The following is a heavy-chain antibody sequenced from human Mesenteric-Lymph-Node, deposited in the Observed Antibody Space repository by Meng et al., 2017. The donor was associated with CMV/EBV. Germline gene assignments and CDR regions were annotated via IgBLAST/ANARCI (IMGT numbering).Heavy chain of an antibody. V-gene: IGHV3-30*02. CDR3: AKAEGGYSYGGSDY. CDR1: RFTFSSYW. CDR2: IRYDGSNE. D-gene: IGHD5-18*01. Sequence: GGSLRLSCAASRFTFSSYWMSWVRQAPGKGLEWVAFIRYDGSNEYYANSVKGRFTISRDNSKNTLYLQMNSLRGEDTAVYYCAKAEGGYSYGGSDYWGQGTLVTVSS. J-gene: IGHJ4*02.